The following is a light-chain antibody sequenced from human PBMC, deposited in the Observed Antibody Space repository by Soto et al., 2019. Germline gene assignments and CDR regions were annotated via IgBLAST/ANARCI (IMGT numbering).Light chain of an antibody. CDR2: AAS. CDR3: QQCYNTPYT. Sequence: DSHMTQSPSSLSASVGDRVNVTCRASQSVSSSLTWYQQKPGKAPKLLIYAASSLHSGVPSRISGSGFGTDFTLTISSLQSEDFATYYCQQCYNTPYTFGGGTKVDIK. J-gene: IGKJ4*01. CDR1: QSVSSS. V-gene: IGKV1-39*01.